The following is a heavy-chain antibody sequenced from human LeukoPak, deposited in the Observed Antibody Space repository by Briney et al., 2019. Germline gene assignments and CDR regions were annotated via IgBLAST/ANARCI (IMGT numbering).Heavy chain of an antibody. D-gene: IGHD2-2*01. Sequence: ASVKVSCKASGGTFSSYAISWVRQAPGQGLEWMGGIIPIFGTANYAQKFQGRVTITADESTSPAYMELSSLRSEDTAEYYCARDPEPPSYCSSTSCAGAWPTHHYWGQGTLVTVSS. V-gene: IGHV1-69*13. CDR2: IIPIFGTA. CDR3: ARDPEPPSYCSSTSCAGAWPTHHY. J-gene: IGHJ4*02. CDR1: GGTFSSYA.